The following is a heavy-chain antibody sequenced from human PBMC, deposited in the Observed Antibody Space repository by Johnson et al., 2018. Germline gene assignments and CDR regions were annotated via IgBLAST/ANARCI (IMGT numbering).Heavy chain of an antibody. Sequence: VQLQESGGGVVQPGRSLRLSCAASGFTFSSYSMNWVRQAPGKGLEWVSYISSSSSTIYYADSVKGRFTISRDNAKNSLYLQMNSLRDEDTSVYYFARDTSGSYLGYFQHWGQGTLVTVSS. V-gene: IGHV3-48*02. CDR2: ISSSSSTI. D-gene: IGHD1-26*01. CDR1: GFTFSSYS. J-gene: IGHJ1*01. CDR3: ARDTSGSYLGYFQH.